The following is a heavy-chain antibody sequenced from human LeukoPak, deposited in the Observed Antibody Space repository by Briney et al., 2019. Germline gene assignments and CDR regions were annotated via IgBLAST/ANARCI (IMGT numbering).Heavy chain of an antibody. CDR3: AKDLNGSGSSYFDY. V-gene: IGHV3-9*01. J-gene: IGHJ4*02. CDR2: ISWNGGTK. D-gene: IGHD3-10*01. Sequence: PGGSLRLSCAASGFTFGDYAMHWVRQTPGKGLEWVSGISWNGGTKDYADSVKGRFSISRDNSKNTLYLQMNSLRAEDTAVYYCAKDLNGSGSSYFDYWGQGTLVTVSS. CDR1: GFTFGDYA.